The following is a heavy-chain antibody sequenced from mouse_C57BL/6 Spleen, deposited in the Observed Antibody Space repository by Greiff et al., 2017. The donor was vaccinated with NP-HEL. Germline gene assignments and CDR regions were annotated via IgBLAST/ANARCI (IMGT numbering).Heavy chain of an antibody. CDR1: GYSITSGYY. Sequence: VQLQQSGPGLVKPSQSLSLTCSVTGYSITSGYYWNWIRQFPGNKLEWMGYISYDGSNNYNPSLKNRISITRDTSKNQFFLKLNSVTTEDTATYYCARDLPYWGQGTLVTVSA. J-gene: IGHJ3*01. CDR2: ISYDGSN. V-gene: IGHV3-6*01. CDR3: ARDLPY.